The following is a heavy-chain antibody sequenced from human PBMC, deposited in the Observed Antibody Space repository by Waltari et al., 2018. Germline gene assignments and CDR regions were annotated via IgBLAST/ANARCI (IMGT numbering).Heavy chain of an antibody. Sequence: QVQAVQSGAEVKKPGASVKVSCKVSENALTESSMHWVRQAPGKGLEWMGNFDPEDRTTVYAQKFQCRLTMTEDTSGDTAYMELNSLTSDDTAVYYCATDLLYGGNAVWGQGTLVTVSS. CDR2: FDPEDRTT. CDR3: ATDLLYGGNAV. CDR1: ENALTESS. V-gene: IGHV1-24*01. D-gene: IGHD2-15*01. J-gene: IGHJ4*02.